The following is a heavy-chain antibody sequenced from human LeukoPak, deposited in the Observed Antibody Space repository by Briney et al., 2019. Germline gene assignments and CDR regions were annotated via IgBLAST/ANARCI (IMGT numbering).Heavy chain of an antibody. CDR1: GGTFSSYA. Sequence: SVKVSCKASGGTFSSYAISWVRQAPGQGLEWMGGIIPIFGTANYAQKFQGRVTITTDESTSTAYMELSSLRSEDTAVYYCATADGNSSSWYEAYNWFDPWGQGTLVTVSS. CDR3: ATADGNSSSWYEAYNWFDP. V-gene: IGHV1-69*05. CDR2: IIPIFGTA. J-gene: IGHJ5*02. D-gene: IGHD6-13*01.